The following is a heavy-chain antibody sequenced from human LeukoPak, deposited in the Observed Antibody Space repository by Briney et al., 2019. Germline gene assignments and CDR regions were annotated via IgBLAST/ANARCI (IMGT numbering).Heavy chain of an antibody. CDR2: IYHSGST. J-gene: IGHJ5*02. CDR1: GGSFSGYY. Sequence: SETLSLTCAVYGGSFSGYYWSWIRQPPGKGLEWIGSIYHSGSTNYNPSLKSRVTISVDTSKNQFSLKLSSVTAADTAIYYCARGGYYGSGNDFRFDPWGQGTLVTVSS. CDR3: ARGGYYGSGNDFRFDP. D-gene: IGHD3-10*01. V-gene: IGHV4-34*01.